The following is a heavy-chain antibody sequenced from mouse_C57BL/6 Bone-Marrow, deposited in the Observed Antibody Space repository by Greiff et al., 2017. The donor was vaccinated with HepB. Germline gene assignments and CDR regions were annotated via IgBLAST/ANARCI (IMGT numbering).Heavy chain of an antibody. J-gene: IGHJ3*01. D-gene: IGHD2-5*01. CDR3: AATYYSNYAQAWFAY. CDR1: GYSSTDYN. Sequence: EVQLQQSGPELVKPGASVKISCKASGYSSTDYNMNWVKQSNGKSLEWIGVINPNYGTTSYNQKFKGKATLTVDQSSSTAYMQLNSLTSEDSAVYYCAATYYSNYAQAWFAYWGQGTLVTVSA. V-gene: IGHV1-39*01. CDR2: INPNYGTT.